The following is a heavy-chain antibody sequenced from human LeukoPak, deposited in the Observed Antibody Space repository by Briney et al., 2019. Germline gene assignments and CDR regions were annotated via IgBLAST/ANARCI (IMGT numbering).Heavy chain of an antibody. D-gene: IGHD3-10*01. V-gene: IGHV4-59*08. CDR2: IYYSGST. J-gene: IGHJ4*02. CDR3: ARQDRSYYYGSGSYPQSFDY. Sequence: SETLSLTCTVSGGSISSYYWSWIRQPPGKGLEWIGYIYYSGSTNYNPSLRSRVTISVDTSKNQFSLKLSSVTAADTAVYYCARQDRSYYYGSGSYPQSFDYWGQGTLVTVSS. CDR1: GGSISSYY.